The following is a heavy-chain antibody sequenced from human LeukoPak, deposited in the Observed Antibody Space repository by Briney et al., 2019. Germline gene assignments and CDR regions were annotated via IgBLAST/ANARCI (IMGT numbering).Heavy chain of an antibody. J-gene: IGHJ3*02. V-gene: IGHV4-39*07. D-gene: IGHD1-26*01. CDR2: IYYSGST. CDR1: GGSISSSSYY. CDR3: LTSVTAADTAVYYCARGPTGSYRHAFDI. Sequence: SETLSLTCTVSGGSISSSSYYWGWIRQPPGKGLEWIGSIYYSGSTYYNPSLKSRVTITFETSENHFSLTLNSVDMSKNQFSLRLTSVTAADTAVYYCARGPTGSYRHAFDIWGQGAVVTVSS.